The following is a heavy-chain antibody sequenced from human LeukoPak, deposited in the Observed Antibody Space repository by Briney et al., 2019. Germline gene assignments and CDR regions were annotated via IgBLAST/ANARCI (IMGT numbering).Heavy chain of an antibody. D-gene: IGHD6-6*01. CDR3: ARAHIAARPF. CDR1: GGSFSGYY. CDR2: IHHSGST. J-gene: IGHJ4*02. V-gene: IGHV4-34*01. Sequence: SETLSLTCAVYGGSFSGYYWSWIRQPPGKGLEWIGSIHHSGSTYYSPSLKSRVTISLDTSKNQFSLKLSSVTAADTAVYYCARAHIAARPFWGQGTLVTVSS.